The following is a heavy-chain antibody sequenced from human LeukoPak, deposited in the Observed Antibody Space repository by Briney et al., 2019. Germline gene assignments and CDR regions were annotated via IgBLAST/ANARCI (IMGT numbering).Heavy chain of an antibody. Sequence: QTGGSLRLSCAASGFTFSSYSMNWVRQAPGKGLEWVSAISGSGGSTYYADSVKGRFTISRDNSKNTLYLQMNSLRAEDTAVYYCAKDDRRSSWYFYMDVWGKGTTVTVSS. D-gene: IGHD6-13*01. CDR1: GFTFSSYS. J-gene: IGHJ6*03. V-gene: IGHV3-23*01. CDR2: ISGSGGST. CDR3: AKDDRRSSWYFYMDV.